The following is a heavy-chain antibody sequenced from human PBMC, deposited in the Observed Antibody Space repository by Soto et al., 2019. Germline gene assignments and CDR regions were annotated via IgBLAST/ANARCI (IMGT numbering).Heavy chain of an antibody. Sequence: SLRLSCAASGFTFSSYGMHWVRQAPGKGLEWVTVIWNDGNNKNYAASVKGRFTISRDDSKNTLYLQMNSLRAEDTAVYYCARDPRGSPPYYFVYWGQGTLVTVSS. V-gene: IGHV3-33*01. CDR1: GFTFSSYG. CDR2: IWNDGNNK. CDR3: ARDPRGSPPYYFVY. D-gene: IGHD3-16*01. J-gene: IGHJ4*02.